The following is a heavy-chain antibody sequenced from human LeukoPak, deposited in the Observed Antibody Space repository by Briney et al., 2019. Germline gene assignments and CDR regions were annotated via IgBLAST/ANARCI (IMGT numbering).Heavy chain of an antibody. Sequence: PSETLSLTCNVSGASISSHYWNWIRQPAGKGLEWIGRIYNTGSANYNPSLKSRVTMSLDTSRNQISLKLTSVTAADTAVHYCARDVFFRAHNWFDPWGQGTLVTVSS. V-gene: IGHV4-4*07. CDR2: IYNTGSA. J-gene: IGHJ5*02. CDR1: GASISSHY. D-gene: IGHD2/OR15-2a*01. CDR3: ARDVFFRAHNWFDP.